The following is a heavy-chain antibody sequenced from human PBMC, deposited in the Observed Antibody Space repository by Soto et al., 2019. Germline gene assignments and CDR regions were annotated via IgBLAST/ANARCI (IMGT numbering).Heavy chain of an antibody. CDR3: ARERSAGWCDY. Sequence: SETLSQTCTVTGASIGRAYWSWIRQTPGKGLEWIGYGYYSGSTNYNPSLKSRVTISVDTSKNQFSLKLSSVTAADTAVYYCARERSAGWCDYWGHGTLVTVS. CDR2: GYYSGST. CDR1: GASIGRAY. D-gene: IGHD6-19*01. J-gene: IGHJ4*01. V-gene: IGHV4-59*01.